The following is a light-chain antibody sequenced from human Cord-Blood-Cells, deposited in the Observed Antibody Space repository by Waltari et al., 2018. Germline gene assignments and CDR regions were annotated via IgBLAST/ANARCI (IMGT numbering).Light chain of an antibody. CDR2: DVS. J-gene: IGLJ3*02. CDR3: SSYTSSSTWV. CDR1: SSDVGGYNY. V-gene: IGLV2-14*01. Sequence: QSALTQPASVSGSPGQSITISCTGTSSDVGGYNYVSWYQQHPAKAPKLMIYDVSKRPSGFANRFSGSKSGTTASLTISGLQAEDEADYYCSSYTSSSTWVFGGGTKLTVL.